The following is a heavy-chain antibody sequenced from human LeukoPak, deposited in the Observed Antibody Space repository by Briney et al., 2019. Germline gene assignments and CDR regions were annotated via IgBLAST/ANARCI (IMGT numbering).Heavy chain of an antibody. CDR2: IYYSGTT. D-gene: IGHD2-15*01. CDR3: ARRPYCSGGSCYSVYYFDY. V-gene: IGHV4-39*07. J-gene: IGHJ4*02. CDR1: GGSISRSNYY. Sequence: SETLSLTCTVSGGSISRSNYYWGWIRQPPGKGLEWIGNIYYSGTTYYNPSLKSRVTISVDTSKNQFSLKLSSVTAADTAVYYCARRPYCSGGSCYSVYYFDYWGQGTLVTVSS.